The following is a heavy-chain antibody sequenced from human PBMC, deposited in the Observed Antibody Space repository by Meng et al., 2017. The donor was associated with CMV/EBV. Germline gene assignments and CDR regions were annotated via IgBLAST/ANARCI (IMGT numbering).Heavy chain of an antibody. D-gene: IGHD1-14*01. CDR3: ARVTSRVAGAFDY. V-gene: IGHV4-30-4*08. Sequence: QVPLQESGPGLVKPSQTLSLPCTVSGGSISSGDYYWSWIRQPPGKGLEWIGYIYYSGSTYYNPSLKSRVTISVDTSKNQFSLKLSSVTAADTAVYYCARVTSRVAGAFDYWGQGTLVTVSS. CDR2: IYYSGST. J-gene: IGHJ4*02. CDR1: GGSISSGDYY.